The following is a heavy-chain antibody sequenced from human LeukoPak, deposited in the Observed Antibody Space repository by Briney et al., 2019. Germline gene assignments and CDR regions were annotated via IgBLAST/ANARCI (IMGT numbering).Heavy chain of an antibody. J-gene: IGHJ6*03. CDR2: ISGSGGST. V-gene: IGHV3-23*01. D-gene: IGHD1-14*01. Sequence: PGGSLRLSCAASGFTFSSYAMSWVRQAPGKGLEWVSAISGSGGSTYYADSVKGRFTISRDNSKNTLYLQMNSLRAEDTAVYYCAKNLGGNLNRGPPYYYYMDVWGKGTTVTVSS. CDR3: AKNLGGNLNRGPPYYYYMDV. CDR1: GFTFSSYA.